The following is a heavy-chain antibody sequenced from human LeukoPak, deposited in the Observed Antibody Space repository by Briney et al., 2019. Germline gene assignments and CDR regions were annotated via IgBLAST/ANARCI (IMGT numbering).Heavy chain of an antibody. CDR1: GYTFTSYG. Sequence: ASVKVSCKASGYTFTSYGISWVRQAPGQGLEWMGWISAYNGNTNYAQKLQGRVTMTTDTSTSTAYMELRSLRSDDTAVYYCARVGYYYGSGSYFRYWGQGTLVTVSS. D-gene: IGHD3-10*01. J-gene: IGHJ4*02. V-gene: IGHV1-18*01. CDR2: ISAYNGNT. CDR3: ARVGYYYGSGSYFRY.